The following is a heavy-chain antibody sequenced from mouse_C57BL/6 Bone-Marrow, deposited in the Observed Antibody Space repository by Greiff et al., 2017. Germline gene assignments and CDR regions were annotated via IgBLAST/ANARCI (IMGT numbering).Heavy chain of an antibody. CDR1: GYTFTDYY. V-gene: IGHV1-76*01. Sequence: VQLQQSGAELVRPGASVKLSCKASGYTFTDYYINWVKQRPGQGLEWIARIYPGSGDTYYNEKFKGKATLTAEKSSSTAYMQLSSLTSEDSAVYFCARESSISCDFDVWGTGTTLTVSS. D-gene: IGHD1-1*01. CDR3: ARESSISCDFDV. J-gene: IGHJ1*03. CDR2: IYPGSGDT.